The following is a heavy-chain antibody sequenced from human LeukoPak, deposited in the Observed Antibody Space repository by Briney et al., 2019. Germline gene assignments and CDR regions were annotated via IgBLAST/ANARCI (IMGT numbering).Heavy chain of an antibody. CDR2: INHSGST. Sequence: SETLSLTCAVYGGSFSGYYWSWIRQPPGKGLEWIGEINHSGSTNFNPSLKSRVTISVDTSKNQFSLKLSSVTAADTAVYYCAGSLGYCTSNVCYLKYWGQGTLVTVSS. D-gene: IGHD2-8*01. V-gene: IGHV4-34*01. CDR3: AGSLGYCTSNVCYLKY. CDR1: GGSFSGYY. J-gene: IGHJ4*02.